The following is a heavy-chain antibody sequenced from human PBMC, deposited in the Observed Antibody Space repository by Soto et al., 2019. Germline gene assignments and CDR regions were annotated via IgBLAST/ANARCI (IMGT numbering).Heavy chain of an antibody. J-gene: IGHJ4*02. Sequence: PSETLSLTCTVSGDTIGSNYWSWIRQPPGKGLEWIGYIYFTGSTNYNPSLKSRVTILVDMSKNQFSLKLSSVTAADTAVYYCARGSCSSASCYTGDSWGQGTLVTVSS. V-gene: IGHV4-59*01. CDR1: GDTIGSNY. D-gene: IGHD2-2*02. CDR3: ARGSCSSASCYTGDS. CDR2: IYFTGST.